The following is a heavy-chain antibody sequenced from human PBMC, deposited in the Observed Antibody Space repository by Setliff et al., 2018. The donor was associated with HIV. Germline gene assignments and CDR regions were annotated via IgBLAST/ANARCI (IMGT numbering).Heavy chain of an antibody. D-gene: IGHD4-17*01. CDR2: IYYSGSP. CDR1: GDSLTSANSY. CDR3: ARLPRTTVVVGNWYFDL. V-gene: IGHV4-39*07. J-gene: IGHJ2*01. Sequence: SETLSLTCTVSGDSLTSANSYWGWIRQPPGKGLEWIGSIYYSGSPYYSPSFKSRVTMSVDTSKNQFSLKLTSVTAADTAVYYRARLPRTTVVVGNWYFDLWGRGTLVTVSS.